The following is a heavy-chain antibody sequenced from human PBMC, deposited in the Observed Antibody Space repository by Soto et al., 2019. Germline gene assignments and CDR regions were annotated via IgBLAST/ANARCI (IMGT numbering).Heavy chain of an antibody. CDR2: MLYSGLT. CDR1: GYSVSSSDYY. J-gene: IGHJ6*02. Sequence: KTSETRSLTCSVSGYSVSSSDYYWAWIRQPPGKGLEWIGSMLYSGLTYYNPSLKSRVTLSVDTSKNQFSVRLNSVTASDTAVYYCAPLSVSLSGPYGIHVWGQGTTVTVSS. V-gene: IGHV4-39*01. CDR3: APLSVSLSGPYGIHV. D-gene: IGHD2-15*01.